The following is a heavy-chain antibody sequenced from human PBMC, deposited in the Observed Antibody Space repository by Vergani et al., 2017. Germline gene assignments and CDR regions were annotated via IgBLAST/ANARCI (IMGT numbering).Heavy chain of an antibody. CDR3: ARARKFRFGVVWENWFDP. CDR2: MNGDGDTI. Sequence: EVELVESGGGLVQPGGSLRLSCAASGFTFNECWMHWARQVPGKGLVWVSGMNGDGDTISYADSVKGRFTISRDNAKNTLFLQMNSLRAEDTAVYYCARARKFRFGVVWENWFDPWRQGTLVTVSS. CDR1: GFTFNECW. V-gene: IGHV3-74*01. J-gene: IGHJ5*02. D-gene: IGHD3-3*01.